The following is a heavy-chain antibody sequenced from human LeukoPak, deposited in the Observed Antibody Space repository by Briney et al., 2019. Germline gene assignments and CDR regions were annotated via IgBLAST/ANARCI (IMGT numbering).Heavy chain of an antibody. J-gene: IGHJ4*02. D-gene: IGHD2-2*01. V-gene: IGHV3-7*01. CDR3: AKLMGYCSSTSCYDY. CDR2: IKQDGSEK. Sequence: GGSLRLSCAASGFTFSSYWMSWVRQAPGKGLEWVANIKQDGSEKYYVDSVKGRFTISRDNAKNSLYLQMNSLRAEDTAVYYCAKLMGYCSSTSCYDYWGQGTLVTVSS. CDR1: GFTFSSYW.